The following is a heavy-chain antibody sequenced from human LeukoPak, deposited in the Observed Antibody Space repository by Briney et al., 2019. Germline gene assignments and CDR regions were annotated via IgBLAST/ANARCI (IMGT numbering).Heavy chain of an antibody. CDR3: ARVRSRDGYLYFDY. CDR1: GGSIGSYY. D-gene: IGHD5-24*01. J-gene: IGHJ4*02. V-gene: IGHV4-59*01. Sequence: KPSETLSLTCTVSGGSIGSYYWSWIRQPPGKGLEWIGYIYYSGSTNYNPSLKSRVTISVDTSKNQFSLKLSSVTAADTAVYYCARVRSRDGYLYFDYWGQGTLVTVSS. CDR2: IYYSGST.